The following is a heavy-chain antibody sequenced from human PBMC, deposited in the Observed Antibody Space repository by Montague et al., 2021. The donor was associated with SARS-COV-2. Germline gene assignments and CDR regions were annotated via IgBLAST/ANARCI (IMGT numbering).Heavy chain of an antibody. Sequence: SETLSLTCAVHGGSFSTYSWYWIRQPPGKGLEWIGEIHHGGSTNYNPSLKSRVTISADTSKNQFSLKLTSVAAADTAVSYCARLGDGVVPAPILGVGPYYSYYYLDVWGKGTTVTVSS. J-gene: IGHJ6*03. CDR2: IHHGGST. D-gene: IGHD2-2*02. V-gene: IGHV4-34*01. CDR3: ARLGDGVVPAPILGVGPYYSYYYLDV. CDR1: GGSFSTYS.